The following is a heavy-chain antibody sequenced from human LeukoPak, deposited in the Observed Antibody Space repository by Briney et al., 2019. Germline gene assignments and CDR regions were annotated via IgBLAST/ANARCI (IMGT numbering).Heavy chain of an antibody. D-gene: IGHD3-10*01. Sequence: SETLSLTCAVYGGSFSGYYWSWIRQPPGKGLEWIGEINHSGSTNYNPSLKSRVTISVDTSKNQFSLKLSSVTAADTAVYYCARRATNSRITMVRGVIVAANNHHIDYWGQGTLVTVSS. CDR3: ARRATNSRITMVRGVIVAANNHHIDY. CDR2: INHSGST. V-gene: IGHV4-34*01. CDR1: GGSFSGYY. J-gene: IGHJ4*02.